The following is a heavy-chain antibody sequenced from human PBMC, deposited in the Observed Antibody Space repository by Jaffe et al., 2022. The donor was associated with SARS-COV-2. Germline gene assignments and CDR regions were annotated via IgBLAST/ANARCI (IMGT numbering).Heavy chain of an antibody. CDR3: LRDVVD. V-gene: IGHV1-46*01. CDR1: GYSFTAYP. J-gene: IGHJ3*01. D-gene: IGHD2-15*01. Sequence: QVQLVQSGPEVKKPGASLKISCKASGYSFTAYPMHWVRQAPGHGLEWMGLINPIGGSTNFAQKFEGRVTMTRDTSTSTVYMEVSGLTSDDTAVYFCLRDVVDWGQGTMVTVSS. CDR2: INPIGGST.